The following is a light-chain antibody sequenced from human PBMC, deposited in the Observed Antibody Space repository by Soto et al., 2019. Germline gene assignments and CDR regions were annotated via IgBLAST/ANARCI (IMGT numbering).Light chain of an antibody. J-gene: IGKJ1*01. V-gene: IGKV1-5*01. CDR3: QQYNSYSWT. CDR2: DAS. Sequence: IQMTQSPSTLSASLGDSVAITCRASQSTSSYLAWYQQKPGKAPKLLIYDASSLESGVPSRFSGSGSGTEFTLTISSLQPDDFATYYCQQYNSYSWTFGQGTKVHIK. CDR1: QSTSSY.